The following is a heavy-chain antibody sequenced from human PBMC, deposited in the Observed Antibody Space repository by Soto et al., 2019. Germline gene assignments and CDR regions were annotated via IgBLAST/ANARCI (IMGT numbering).Heavy chain of an antibody. CDR1: CGSFSGYY. CDR2: INHSGST. CDR3: ARSDYGDYFDY. Sequence: PSETLSLTCAVYCGSFSGYYWSWIRQPPGKGLEWIGEINHSGSTNYNPSLKSRVTISVDTSKNQFSLKLSSVTAADTAVYYCARSDYGDYFDYWGQGTLVTVSS. J-gene: IGHJ4*02. D-gene: IGHD4-17*01. V-gene: IGHV4-34*01.